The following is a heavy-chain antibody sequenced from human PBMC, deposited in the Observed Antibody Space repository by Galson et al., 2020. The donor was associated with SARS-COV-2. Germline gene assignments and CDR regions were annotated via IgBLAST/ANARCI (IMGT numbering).Heavy chain of an antibody. CDR3: ATPGGAD. CDR2: IFIAGGT. D-gene: IGHD3-10*01. V-gene: IGHV3-53*01. Sequence: GESLKISCAASGFSVRSDYMTWVRQAPGKGLEWISVIFIAGGTNYTDSVKGRFTISRDNSKNTLFLQMNSLRVEDTAVYYCATPGGADWGQGTRVTVSS. CDR1: GFSVRSDY. J-gene: IGHJ4*02.